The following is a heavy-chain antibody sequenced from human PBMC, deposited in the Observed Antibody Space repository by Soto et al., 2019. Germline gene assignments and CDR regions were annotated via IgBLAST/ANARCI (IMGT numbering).Heavy chain of an antibody. J-gene: IGHJ4*02. D-gene: IGHD1-26*01. CDR1: GFTFSSYA. V-gene: IGHV3-23*01. Sequence: GGSLRLSCAASGFTFSSYAMSWVRQAPGKGLEWVSAISGSGGSTYYADSVKGRFTISRDNSKNTLYLQMNSLRAEDTAVYYCAKRKTGAVGAKFQWGYFDYWGQGTLVTVSS. CDR3: AKRKTGAVGAKFQWGYFDY. CDR2: ISGSGGST.